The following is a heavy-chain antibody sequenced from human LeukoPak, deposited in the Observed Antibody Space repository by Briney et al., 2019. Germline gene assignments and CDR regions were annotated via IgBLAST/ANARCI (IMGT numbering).Heavy chain of an antibody. CDR1: GYTLTELS. D-gene: IGHD2-15*01. CDR2: FDPEDGET. V-gene: IGHV1-24*01. Sequence: ASVKVSCKVSGYTLTELSMHWVRQAPGKGLEWMGGFDPEDGETIYAQKFQGRVTMTEDTSTDTAYMELSSLRSEDTAVYYCATDPLTHDAFDIWGQGTMVTVSS. CDR3: ATDPLTHDAFDI. J-gene: IGHJ3*02.